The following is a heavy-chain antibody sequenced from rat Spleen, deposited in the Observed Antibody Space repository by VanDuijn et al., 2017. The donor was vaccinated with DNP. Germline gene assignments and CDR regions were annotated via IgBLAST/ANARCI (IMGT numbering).Heavy chain of an antibody. Sequence: EVQLVESGGGLVQPGRSLKLSSAASGLTFSNYGMHWIRQAPTQGLEWVASLSPSGGSSYYRDSVRGRFTISRDNAKSTLYLQMDSLRSEDTATYYCARHRTIMPYYYAMDAWGQGASVTVSS. CDR3: ARHRTIMPYYYAMDA. D-gene: IGHD1-12*01. J-gene: IGHJ4*01. V-gene: IGHV5-19*01. CDR1: GLTFSNYG. CDR2: LSPSGGSS.